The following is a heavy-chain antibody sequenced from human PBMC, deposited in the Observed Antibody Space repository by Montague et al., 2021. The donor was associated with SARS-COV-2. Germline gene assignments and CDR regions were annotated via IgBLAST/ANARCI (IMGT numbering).Heavy chain of an antibody. CDR3: AHDDEGNRGFEF. J-gene: IGHJ4*02. CDR2: IYWNDYK. D-gene: IGHD1-1*01. Sequence: PALVKPTQTLTLTCTFSGFSLNTSGVGVTWVRQPPGKALEWLAFIYWNDYKHYSPSVKSRITITKDTSKNQVVLIMTNMDPVDTGTYYCAHDDEGNRGFEFWGQGTLVTVSS. V-gene: IGHV2-5*01. CDR1: GFSLNTSGVG.